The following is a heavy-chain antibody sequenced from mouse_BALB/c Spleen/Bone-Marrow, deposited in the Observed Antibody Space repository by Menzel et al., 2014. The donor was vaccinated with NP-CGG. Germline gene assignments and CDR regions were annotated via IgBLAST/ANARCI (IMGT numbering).Heavy chain of an antibody. CDR1: GYTFSSYW. CDR3: AKYGNDPLDY. Sequence: VQLQQSGAELMKPGASVKISCKATGYTFSSYWIDWVKQSPGNGLEWIGYILPGSGSTNYNEKFKGKATFTADTSSNSAYMQRSSPTSDDSADYYCAKYGNDPLDYWGQGTSLTVSS. CDR2: ILPGSGST. D-gene: IGHD2-2*01. J-gene: IGHJ2*02. V-gene: IGHV1-9*01.